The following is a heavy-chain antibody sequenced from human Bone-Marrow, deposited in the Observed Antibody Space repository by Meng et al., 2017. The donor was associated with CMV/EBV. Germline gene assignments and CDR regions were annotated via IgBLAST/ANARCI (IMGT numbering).Heavy chain of an antibody. J-gene: IGHJ6*02. CDR2: MNPNSGNT. Sequence: ASVKVSCKASGYTFTSYDINWVRQATGQGLEWMGWMNPNSGNTGYAQKFQGRVTMTRNTSISTAYMELSSLRSEDTAVYYCASSLGSSGWPYYYYGMDVWGQGTTVTVSS. CDR3: ASSLGSSGWPYYYYGMDV. D-gene: IGHD6-19*01. CDR1: GYTFTSYD. V-gene: IGHV1-8*01.